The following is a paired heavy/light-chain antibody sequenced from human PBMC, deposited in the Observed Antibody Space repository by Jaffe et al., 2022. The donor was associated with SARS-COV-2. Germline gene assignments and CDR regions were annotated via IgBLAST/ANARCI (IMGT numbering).Light chain of an antibody. J-gene: IGLJ2*01. CDR2: GNN. CDR3: QSYDSSLSGYVV. V-gene: IGLV1-40*01. Sequence: QSVLTQPPSVSGAPGQRVTISCTGSSSNIGAGYDVHWYQQLAGTAPKLLIYGNNNRPSGVPDRFSGSKSGTSASLAITGLQAEDEADYYCQSYDSSLSGYVVFGGGTKVTVL. CDR1: SSNIGAGYD.
Heavy chain of an antibody. CDR1: GGSISSRVYY. CDR2: IHYSGST. D-gene: IGHD3-10*01. V-gene: IGHV4-39*01. J-gene: IGHJ6*02. Sequence: QMQLQESGPGLVKPSETLSLTCTVSGGSISSRVYYWGWVRQPPGKGLEWIGSIHYSGSTYYNLSLKSRVTISVDTSTNQFSLNLRSVTAADTAVYYCARLSTAGLVRGVTGDYGMDVWGQGTTVTVSS. CDR3: ARLSTAGLVRGVTGDYGMDV.